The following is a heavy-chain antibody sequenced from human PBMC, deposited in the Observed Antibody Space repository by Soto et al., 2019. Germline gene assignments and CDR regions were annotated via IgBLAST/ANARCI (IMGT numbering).Heavy chain of an antibody. Sequence: QVQLVESGGGVVQPGRSLRLSCAASGFTFSSYGMHWVRQAPGKGLEWVAVISYDGSNKYYADSVKGRFTISRDNSKNTLYLQMNSLRAEDTAVYYCASDRQWELLRAPFDYWGQGTLVTVSS. CDR2: ISYDGSNK. J-gene: IGHJ4*02. CDR1: GFTFSSYG. V-gene: IGHV3-30*03. D-gene: IGHD1-26*01. CDR3: ASDRQWELLRAPFDY.